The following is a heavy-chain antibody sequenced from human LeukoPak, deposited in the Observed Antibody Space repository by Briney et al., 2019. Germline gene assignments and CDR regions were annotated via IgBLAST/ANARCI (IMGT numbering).Heavy chain of an antibody. J-gene: IGHJ4*02. Sequence: GGSLRLSCAASGFTFSTYSMNWVRQAPGKGLEWLSYISDDSTTIYYADSVNGRFTISRDNAKNSLYLQMNSLRPEDTAMYYCAREGGYVFDYWGQGTLVTVSS. D-gene: IGHD5-12*01. CDR3: AREGGYVFDY. V-gene: IGHV3-48*04. CDR1: GFTFSTYS. CDR2: ISDDSTTI.